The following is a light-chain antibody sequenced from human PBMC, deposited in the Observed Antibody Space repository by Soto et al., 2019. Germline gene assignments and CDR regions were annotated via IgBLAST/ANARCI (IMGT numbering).Light chain of an antibody. CDR3: QQYNDWPTT. CDR1: QSVSST. Sequence: EIVMTQSQATLSVSPGERATLSCRASQSVSSTVAWYQQKPGQAPRLLIYGASTRATGIPARFSGSGSGTEFTLTISSLQSEDFAVYYCQQYNDWPTTFGQGTKVEIK. CDR2: GAS. J-gene: IGKJ1*01. V-gene: IGKV3-15*01.